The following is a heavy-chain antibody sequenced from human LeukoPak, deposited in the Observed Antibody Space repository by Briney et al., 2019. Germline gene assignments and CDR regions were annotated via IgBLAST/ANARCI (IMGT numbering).Heavy chain of an antibody. CDR3: VRESERSGWFDH. D-gene: IGHD1-26*01. CDR1: GLITDDYA. J-gene: IGHJ5*02. Sequence: GGSPRLSRAAPGLITDDYAIQWVRQAPGKGLEWVSLISGDGGSTFYADSVRGRFTISRDNSKNSLSLQMSSLRSEDTALYFCVRESERSGWFDHWGQGTLVTVSS. V-gene: IGHV3-43*02. CDR2: ISGDGGST.